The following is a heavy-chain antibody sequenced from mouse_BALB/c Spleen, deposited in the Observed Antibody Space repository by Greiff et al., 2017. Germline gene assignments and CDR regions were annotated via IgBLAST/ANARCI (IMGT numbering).Heavy chain of an antibody. Sequence: VKLLESGPGLVAPSQSLSITCTVSGFSLTGYGVNWVRQPPGKGLEWLGMIWGDGSTDYNSALKSRLSISKDNSKSQVFLKMNSLQTDDTARYYCARDSYYYGSSYVGAYWGQGTLVTVSA. CDR1: GFSLTGYG. V-gene: IGHV2-6-7*01. CDR2: IWGDGST. CDR3: ARDSYYYGSSYVGAY. D-gene: IGHD1-1*01. J-gene: IGHJ3*01.